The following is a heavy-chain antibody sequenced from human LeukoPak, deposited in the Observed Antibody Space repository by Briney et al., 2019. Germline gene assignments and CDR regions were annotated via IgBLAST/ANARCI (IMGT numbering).Heavy chain of an antibody. J-gene: IGHJ4*02. CDR2: ISGSGGST. D-gene: IGHD3-22*01. CDR3: ATPPYYYDSSGYFPTGDY. V-gene: IGHV3-23*01. Sequence: GGSLRLSCAASGFTFSSYAMSWVRQAPGKGLEWVSAISGSGGSTYYADSVKGRFTISRDNSKNTLYLQRNSLRAEHTAVYYCATPPYYYDSSGYFPTGDYWGQGTLVTVSS. CDR1: GFTFSSYA.